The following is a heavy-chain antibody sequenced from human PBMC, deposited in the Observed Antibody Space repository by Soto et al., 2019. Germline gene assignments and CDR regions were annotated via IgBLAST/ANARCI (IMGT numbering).Heavy chain of an antibody. Sequence: GGSLRLSCAASGFTFTAFGMHWVRQAPGKGLEWVAGLSYNGNKKYYGDSVKGRFTVSRDNSKKILYLEMNSLRKEDSAVYFCAKLGGSKNDFNRFDSWGQGTLVTAPQ. CDR3: AKLGGSKNDFNRFDS. V-gene: IGHV3-30*18. J-gene: IGHJ4*02. CDR1: GFTFTAFG. D-gene: IGHD1-1*01. CDR2: LSYNGNKK.